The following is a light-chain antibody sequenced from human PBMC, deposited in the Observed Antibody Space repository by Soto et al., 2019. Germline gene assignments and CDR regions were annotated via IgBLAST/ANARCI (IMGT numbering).Light chain of an antibody. CDR1: SSNIGSNS. V-gene: IGLV1-44*01. J-gene: IGLJ1*01. CDR3: AAWDHSLNGLYV. CDR2: STS. Sequence: QSVLTQPPSASGTPGQRVTISCSGSSSNIGSNSVNWYQQLPGTAPKLLVYSTSQRPSGVPDRFSGSKSGTSASLAISALQSEDEADYFCAAWDHSLNGLYVFGTGTKLTVL.